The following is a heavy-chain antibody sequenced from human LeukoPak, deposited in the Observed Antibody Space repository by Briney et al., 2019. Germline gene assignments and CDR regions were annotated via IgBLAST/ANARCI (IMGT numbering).Heavy chain of an antibody. D-gene: IGHD2-15*01. V-gene: IGHV1-18*01. Sequence: ASVKVSCKASGYTFTSYGISWVRQAPGQGLEWMGWISAYSGNTNYAQKLQGRVTMTTDTSTSTAYMELRSLRSDDTAVYYCARGLLGYCSGGSCYYFDYWGQGTLVTVSS. CDR3: ARGLLGYCSGGSCYYFDY. CDR1: GYTFTSYG. J-gene: IGHJ4*02. CDR2: ISAYSGNT.